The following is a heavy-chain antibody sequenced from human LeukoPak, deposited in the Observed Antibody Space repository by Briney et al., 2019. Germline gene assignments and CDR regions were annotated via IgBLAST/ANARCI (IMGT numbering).Heavy chain of an antibody. CDR2: IIPIFGTA. Sequence: GASVKVSCKASGGTFSSYAISWVRQAPGQGLEWMGGIIPIFGTANYAQKFQGRVTITADESTSTAYMELSSLRSEDTAVYYCATPTYYYDSSGYYYYGMDVWGQGTTVTVSS. CDR1: GGTFSSYA. J-gene: IGHJ6*02. CDR3: ATPTYYYDSSGYYYYGMDV. V-gene: IGHV1-69*13. D-gene: IGHD3-22*01.